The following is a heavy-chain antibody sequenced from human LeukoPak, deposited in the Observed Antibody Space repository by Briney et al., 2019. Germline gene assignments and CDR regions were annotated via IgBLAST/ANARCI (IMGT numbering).Heavy chain of an antibody. CDR2: TYYRSKWYS. D-gene: IGHD6-13*01. J-gene: IGHJ4*02. CDR1: GDSVSSNSAA. V-gene: IGHV6-1*01. CDR3: ARDVEAALDY. Sequence: SQTLSLTCAISGDSVSSNSAAWNWIRQSPSRGLEWLGRTYYRSKWYSDYAVSVRSRITINPDTSKNQFSPQLNSVTPEDSAVYYCARDVEAALDYWGQGTLVTVST.